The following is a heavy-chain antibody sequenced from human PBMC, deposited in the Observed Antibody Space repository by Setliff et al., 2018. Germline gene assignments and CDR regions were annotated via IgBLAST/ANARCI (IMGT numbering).Heavy chain of an antibody. Sequence: PSETLSLTCSVSGGSITSHYWSWIRQSPGKGLEWIGYIDYSGTTNYNPSLKSRVTISSDTSKRQFSLRLTSVTAADTAVYYCASTNFLPRGFGYYYGSVKMDVWGKGATVTVSS. D-gene: IGHD3-10*01. V-gene: IGHV4-59*11. CDR1: GGSITSHY. J-gene: IGHJ6*04. CDR2: IDYSGTT. CDR3: ASTNFLPRGFGYYYGSVKMDV.